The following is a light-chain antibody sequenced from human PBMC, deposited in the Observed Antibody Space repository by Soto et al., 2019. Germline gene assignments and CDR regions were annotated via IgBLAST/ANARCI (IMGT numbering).Light chain of an antibody. CDR1: QSVSSN. J-gene: IGKJ5*01. CDR2: GAS. Sequence: EIVMPQSPATLSLSPGESAPLSCRASQSVSSNLAWYQQKPGQAPRLLISGASTRASGIPARFSGSGSGTDFTLTIRSLEHEDFAVYYCQQSGNLMTFGQGTRLDIK. CDR3: QQSGNLMT. V-gene: IGKV3D-11*03.